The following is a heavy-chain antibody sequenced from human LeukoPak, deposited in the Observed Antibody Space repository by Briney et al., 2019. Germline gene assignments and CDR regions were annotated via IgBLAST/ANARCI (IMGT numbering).Heavy chain of an antibody. V-gene: IGHV3-48*02. CDR3: ARDTRNWADY. Sequence: GGSLRLSCAASGFTFNNYAMSWVRQAPGKGLEWVSYIGSGSTTIYYADSVKGRFTVSREDAKNSLYLQMNSLRDEDTSVYYCARDTRNWADYWGRGTLVTVSS. J-gene: IGHJ4*02. CDR1: GFTFNNYA. CDR2: IGSGSTTI. D-gene: IGHD2/OR15-2a*01.